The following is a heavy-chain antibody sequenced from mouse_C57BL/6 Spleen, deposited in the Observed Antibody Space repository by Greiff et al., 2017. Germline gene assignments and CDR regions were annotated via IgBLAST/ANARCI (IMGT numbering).Heavy chain of an antibody. CDR3: ARDRDYGSTFDY. CDR2: ISSGGSYT. D-gene: IGHD1-1*01. Sequence: EVKLVESGGDLVKPGGSLKLSCAASGFTFSSYGMSWVRQTPDKRLEWVATISSGGSYTYYPDSVKGRFTISRDNAKNTLYLQMSSLKSEDTAMYYCARDRDYGSTFDYWGQGTTLTVSS. CDR1: GFTFSSYG. V-gene: IGHV5-6*01. J-gene: IGHJ2*01.